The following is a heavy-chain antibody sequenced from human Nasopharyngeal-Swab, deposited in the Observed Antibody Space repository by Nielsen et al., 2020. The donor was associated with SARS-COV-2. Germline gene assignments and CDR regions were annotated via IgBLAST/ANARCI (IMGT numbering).Heavy chain of an antibody. CDR2: INWNGGST. V-gene: IGHV3-20*01. J-gene: IGHJ4*02. CDR3: ARGRFLGWLLWDY. CDR1: GFTFDDYG. D-gene: IGHD3-3*01. Sequence: GESLKISCAASGFTFDDYGMSWARQAPGKGLEWVSGINWNGGSTGYADSVKGRFTISRDNAKNSLYLQMNSLRAEDTALYHCARGRFLGWLLWDYWGQGTLVTVSS.